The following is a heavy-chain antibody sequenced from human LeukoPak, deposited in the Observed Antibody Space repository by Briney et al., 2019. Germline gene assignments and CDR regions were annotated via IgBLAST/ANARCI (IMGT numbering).Heavy chain of an antibody. D-gene: IGHD3-10*01. Sequence: PSETLSLTCAVYGGSSSGYYWSWIRQPPGKGLEWIGEINHSGSTNYNPSLKSRVTISVDTSKNQFSLKLSSVTAADTAVYYCARVAVRGILRKYYFDYWGQGTLVTVSS. J-gene: IGHJ4*02. CDR1: GGSSSGYY. CDR2: INHSGST. V-gene: IGHV4-34*01. CDR3: ARVAVRGILRKYYFDY.